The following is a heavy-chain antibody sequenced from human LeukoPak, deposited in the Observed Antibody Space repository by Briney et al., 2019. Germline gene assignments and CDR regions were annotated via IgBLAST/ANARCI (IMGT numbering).Heavy chain of an antibody. CDR3: AKGELGMRED. V-gene: IGHV3-30*18. J-gene: IGHJ4*02. CDR2: ISYDGSNK. Sequence: GGSLRLSCAASGFTFSVCGMRWVRQAPGKGLEWVAVISYDGSNKYYADSVKGRFTISRDNSKNTLYLQMNSLRAEDTAVYYCAKGELGMREDWGQGTLVTVSS. D-gene: IGHD7-27*01. CDR1: GFTFSVCG.